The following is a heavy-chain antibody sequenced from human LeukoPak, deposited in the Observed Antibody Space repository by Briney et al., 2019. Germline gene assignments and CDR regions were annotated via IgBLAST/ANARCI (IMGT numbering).Heavy chain of an antibody. D-gene: IGHD1-26*01. CDR3: ARWEESDAFDI. Sequence: SETLSLTCAVYGGSFSGYYWSWIRQPPGKGLEWIGEINHSGSTNYNPSLKSRVTISVDTSKNQFSLKLSSVTAADTAVYYCARWEESDAFDIWGQGTVVTVSS. V-gene: IGHV4-34*01. J-gene: IGHJ3*02. CDR2: INHSGST. CDR1: GGSFSGYY.